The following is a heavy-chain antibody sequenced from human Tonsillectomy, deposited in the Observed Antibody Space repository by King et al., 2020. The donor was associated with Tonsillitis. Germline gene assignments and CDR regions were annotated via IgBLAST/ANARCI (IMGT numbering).Heavy chain of an antibody. V-gene: IGHV1-69*01. J-gene: IGHJ3*02. CDR2: IIPIFGTA. Sequence: SWVRQAPGQGLEWMGGIIPIFGTANYAQKFQGRVTITADESTSTAYRELSSLRSEVTAVYYCARCSITINHVAFDIWCKVTMVTVSS. CDR3: ARCSITINHVAFDI. D-gene: IGHD3-10*01.